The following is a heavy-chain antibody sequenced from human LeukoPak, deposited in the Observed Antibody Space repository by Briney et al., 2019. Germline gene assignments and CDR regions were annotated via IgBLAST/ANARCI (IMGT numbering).Heavy chain of an antibody. CDR3: AKRGYDSSGSSMYYFDY. D-gene: IGHD3-22*01. V-gene: IGHV3-23*01. CDR1: GYTFTSYG. J-gene: IGHJ4*02. Sequence: SCKASGYTFTSYGISWVRQAPGKGLEWVSAISGSGGSTYYADSVKGRFTISRDNSKNTLYLQMNSLRAEDTAVYYCAKRGYDSSGSSMYYFDYWGQGTLVTVSS. CDR2: ISGSGGST.